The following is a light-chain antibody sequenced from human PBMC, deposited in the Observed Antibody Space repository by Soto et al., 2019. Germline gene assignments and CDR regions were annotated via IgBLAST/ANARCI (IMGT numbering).Light chain of an antibody. Sequence: IVLTQSPGTLSLSPGETVTLSCRASQSVTSSNLAWYQQKPGQAPRLLIYGASYRATGIADKFTGSGSGADFSLTISRLEPEDFAVYYCQHYGASQYTFGQGTKLEI. CDR1: QSVTSSN. V-gene: IGKV3-20*01. CDR2: GAS. J-gene: IGKJ2*01. CDR3: QHYGASQYT.